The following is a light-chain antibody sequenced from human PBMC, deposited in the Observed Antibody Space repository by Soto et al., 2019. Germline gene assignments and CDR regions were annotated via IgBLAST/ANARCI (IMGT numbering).Light chain of an antibody. Sequence: QSALTQPVSVSGSPGQSITISCTGTSSDVGGYDYVSWYQQHPGKAPKLLIYDVSNRPSGVSTRFSGSKSGNTASLTISGLQAEDEADYHCSSYTSNTTPYVFGTGTKLTVL. CDR2: DVS. CDR1: SSDVGGYDY. CDR3: SSYTSNTTPYV. J-gene: IGLJ1*01. V-gene: IGLV2-14*03.